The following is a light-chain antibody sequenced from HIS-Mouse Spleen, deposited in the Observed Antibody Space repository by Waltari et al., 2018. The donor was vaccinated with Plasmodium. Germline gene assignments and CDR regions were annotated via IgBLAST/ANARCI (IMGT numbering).Light chain of an antibody. J-gene: IGLJ2*01. CDR2: EGS. CDR3: CSYAGSSSVV. CDR1: SRDVGSSNL. V-gene: IGLV2-23*01. Sequence: QSALTQPASVSGSPGQSLTISCTGTSRDVGSSNLVSWYQQHPGKAPKLMIYEGSKRPSGVSNRFSGSKSGNTASLTISGLQAEDEADYYCCSYAGSSSVVFGGGTKLTVL.